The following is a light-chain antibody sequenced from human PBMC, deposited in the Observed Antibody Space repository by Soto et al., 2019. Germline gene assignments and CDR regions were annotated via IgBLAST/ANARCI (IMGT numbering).Light chain of an antibody. CDR3: HQYGSSPQT. V-gene: IGKV3-20*01. J-gene: IGKJ1*01. Sequence: EIVMTQSPATLSVSPGERATLSCRASHSVRSDLAWYQQKPGQSPGLLIFDASTRATGIPDRFTGSGSGTDFTLTISRLEPEDFAVFYCHQYGSSPQTCGQGTKVDIK. CDR2: DAS. CDR1: HSVRSD.